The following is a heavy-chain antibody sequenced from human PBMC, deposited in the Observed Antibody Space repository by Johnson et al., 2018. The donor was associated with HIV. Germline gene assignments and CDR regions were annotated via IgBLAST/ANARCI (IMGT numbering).Heavy chain of an antibody. V-gene: IGHV3-11*04. D-gene: IGHD1-1*01. CDR2: ISSSGSAI. CDR3: ARSRNYACDI. Sequence: QVQLVESGGGLVKPGGSLRLSCTASGFTFNDYYMTWVRQAPGEGLEWVSYISSSGSAIYYADSVKGRFTMSRDNAKNSIFLQMNSLRADDTAVYYCARSRNYACDIWGQGTMVTVSS. CDR1: GFTFNDYY. J-gene: IGHJ3*02.